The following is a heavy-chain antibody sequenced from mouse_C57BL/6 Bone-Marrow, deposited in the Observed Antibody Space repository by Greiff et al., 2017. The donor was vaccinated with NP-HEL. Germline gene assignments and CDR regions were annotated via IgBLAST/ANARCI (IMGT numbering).Heavy chain of an antibody. CDR3: TVSTAFDY. CDR2: IDPETGGT. Sequence: VQLQQSGAELVRPGASVTLSCKASGYTFTDYEMHWVKQTPVHGLEWIGPIDPETGGTAYNQKFKGKAILTADKSSSPAYMELRSLTSEDSAVYYCTVSTAFDYWGQGTTLTVSS. D-gene: IGHD1-2*01. V-gene: IGHV1-15*01. J-gene: IGHJ2*01. CDR1: GYTFTDYE.